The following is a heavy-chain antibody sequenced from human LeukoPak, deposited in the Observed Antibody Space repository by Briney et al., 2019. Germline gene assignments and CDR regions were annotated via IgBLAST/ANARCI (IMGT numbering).Heavy chain of an antibody. CDR1: GFTFSGSA. CDR2: IRSKANSYAT. J-gene: IGHJ4*02. D-gene: IGHD1-1*01. Sequence: GGSLRLSCAASGFTFSGSAMHWVRQASGKGLEWVGRIRSKANSYATAYAAPVKGRFTISRDDSKNTAYLQMNSLKTEDTAVYYCTSAPLSTGTWGQGTLVTVSS. CDR3: TSAPLSTGT. V-gene: IGHV3-73*01.